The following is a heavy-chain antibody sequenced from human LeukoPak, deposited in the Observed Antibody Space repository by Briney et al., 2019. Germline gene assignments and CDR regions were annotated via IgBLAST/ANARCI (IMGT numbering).Heavy chain of an antibody. J-gene: IGHJ3*02. Sequence: PSETLSLTCAVYGGSFSSYYWSWIRQPPGKGLEWIGYIYYSGSTNYNPSLKSRVTISVDTSKNQFSLKLSSVTAADTAVYYCARIGIQLWPNDAFDIWGQGTMVTVSS. D-gene: IGHD5-18*01. CDR3: ARIGIQLWPNDAFDI. V-gene: IGHV4-59*01. CDR2: IYYSGST. CDR1: GGSFSSYY.